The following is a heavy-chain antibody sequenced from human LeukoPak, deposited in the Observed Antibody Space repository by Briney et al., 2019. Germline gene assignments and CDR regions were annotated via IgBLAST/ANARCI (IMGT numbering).Heavy chain of an antibody. V-gene: IGHV4-39*01. CDR1: GGSISSSSYY. Sequence: SETLSLTCTVSGGSISSSSYYWGWIRQPPGKGLEWIGSIYYSGSTYYNPSLKSRVTISVDTSKNQFSLKLSSVTAADTAVYYCARHAFSTGFPSFDYWGQGTLATVSS. CDR2: IYYSGST. CDR3: ARHAFSTGFPSFDY. D-gene: IGHD2-2*01. J-gene: IGHJ4*02.